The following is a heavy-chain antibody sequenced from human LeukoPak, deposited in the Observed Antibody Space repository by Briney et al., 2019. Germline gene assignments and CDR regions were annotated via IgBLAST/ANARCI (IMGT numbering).Heavy chain of an antibody. CDR1: YGSISTYY. Sequence: PSETLSLTCTVSYGSISTYYWNWIRQPPGRGLEWIGYIDYTGTTNYNPSLKSRVTISVNTSKNQFSLKLTSVTAADTAFYYCARHSRIHYDGRPIWGQGTMVTVSS. CDR3: ARHSRIHYDGRPI. V-gene: IGHV4-59*08. D-gene: IGHD3-22*01. J-gene: IGHJ3*02. CDR2: IDYTGTT.